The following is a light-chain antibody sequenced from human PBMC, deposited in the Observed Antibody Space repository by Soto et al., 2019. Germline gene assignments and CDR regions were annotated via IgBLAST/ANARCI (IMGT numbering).Light chain of an antibody. CDR2: GAS. V-gene: IGKV3D-20*02. J-gene: IGKJ1*01. Sequence: EIVLTQSPGTLSFSPGERAILSRRAVQSVSSNYLAWYRQRPGQAPSLLIYGASSRATGIPVRFSGSGSGTDYTLTITNLESEDFAVYYCQQRSNWPWTFGQGTKV. CDR1: QSVSSNY. CDR3: QQRSNWPWT.